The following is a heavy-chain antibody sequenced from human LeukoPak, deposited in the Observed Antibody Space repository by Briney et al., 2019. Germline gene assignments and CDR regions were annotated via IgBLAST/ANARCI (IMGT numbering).Heavy chain of an antibody. V-gene: IGHV3-23*01. D-gene: IGHD3-9*01. CDR2: ISGSGGST. J-gene: IGHJ4*02. Sequence: PGRSLRLSCAASGFTFSSYAMHWVRQAPGKGLEWVSAISGSGGSTYYADSVKGQFTISRDNSKNTLYLQMNSLRAEDTAVYYCATEAYYDILTGYFDDYWGQGTLVTVSS. CDR3: ATEAYYDILTGYFDDY. CDR1: GFTFSSYA.